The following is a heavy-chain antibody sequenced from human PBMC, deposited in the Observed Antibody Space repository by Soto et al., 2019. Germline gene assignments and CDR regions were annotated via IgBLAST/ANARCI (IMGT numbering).Heavy chain of an antibody. V-gene: IGHV3-53*01. J-gene: IGHJ4*02. Sequence: AGSLSLSCTASGFSVRTNYMSWVRQAPAKGLEWVSVFESGGSIYYADSVKGRFIISRDYAKNTAYLQMNSLRAEDTSVYYCARGGVTLDFFDYWGQGTLVTVSS. CDR2: FESGGSI. D-gene: IGHD2-21*02. CDR1: GFSVRTNY. CDR3: ARGGVTLDFFDY.